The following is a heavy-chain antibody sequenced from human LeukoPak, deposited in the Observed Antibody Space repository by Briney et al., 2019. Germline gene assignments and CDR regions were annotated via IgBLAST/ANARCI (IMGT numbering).Heavy chain of an antibody. CDR2: MNSDGRAT. Sequence: PGGSLRLSCAVSGFTLSSYWMHWVRQAPGKGLVWVSRMNSDGRATTYADSVKGRFTISRDNAKNTLYLQMNSLRAEVTAVYYCAREFEATGFWALDYWGQGTLVTASS. V-gene: IGHV3-74*01. CDR1: GFTLSSYW. CDR3: AREFEATGFWALDY. J-gene: IGHJ4*02. D-gene: IGHD3-16*01.